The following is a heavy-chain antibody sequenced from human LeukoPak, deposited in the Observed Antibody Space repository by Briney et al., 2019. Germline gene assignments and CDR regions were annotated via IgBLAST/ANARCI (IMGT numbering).Heavy chain of an antibody. D-gene: IGHD1-14*01. Sequence: GGSLRLSCAASGFTFSSYTMNWVRQTPGKGLEWLSYIKSDNYTRSYADSVKGRFTISRDNSKNTLYLEMNSLRADDTAVYYCTRARYNPYYFDYWGQGTLVTVSS. CDR2: IKSDNYTR. J-gene: IGHJ4*02. CDR1: GFTFSSYT. CDR3: TRARYNPYYFDY. V-gene: IGHV3-48*01.